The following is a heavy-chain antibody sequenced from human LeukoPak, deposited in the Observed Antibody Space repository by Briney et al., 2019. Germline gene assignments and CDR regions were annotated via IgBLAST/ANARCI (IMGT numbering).Heavy chain of an antibody. V-gene: IGHV1-8*01. CDR1: GYTFTSYD. Sequence: ASVKVSCKASGYTFTSYDINWVRQATGQGLEWMGWMNPNSGNTGYAQKFQGRVTMTRNTSISTAYMELSSLRSEDTAVYYCARGANNDYYGSGSYYLLYYYYYYMDVWGKGTTVTVSS. J-gene: IGHJ6*03. CDR2: MNPNSGNT. CDR3: ARGANNDYYGSGSYYLLYYYYYYMDV. D-gene: IGHD3-10*01.